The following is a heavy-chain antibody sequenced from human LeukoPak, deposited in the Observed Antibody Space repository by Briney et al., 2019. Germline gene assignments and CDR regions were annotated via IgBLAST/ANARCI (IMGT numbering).Heavy chain of an antibody. Sequence: PGRSLRLSCAASGFTFSSYGMHWVRQAPGKGLEWVAVIWYDGSNKYYADSVKGRFTISRDNSKNTLYLQMNSLRAEDTAVYYCAREGEEQQLVLTWFDPWGQGTLVTVSS. V-gene: IGHV3-33*01. CDR1: GFTFSSYG. D-gene: IGHD6-13*01. CDR3: AREGEEQQLVLTWFDP. J-gene: IGHJ5*02. CDR2: IWYDGSNK.